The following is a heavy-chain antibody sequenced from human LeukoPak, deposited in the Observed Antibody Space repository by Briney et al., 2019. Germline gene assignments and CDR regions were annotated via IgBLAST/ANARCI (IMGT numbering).Heavy chain of an antibody. Sequence: GESLKISCXGSGYSFTSYWIGWERQMPGKGLEWMGIIYPGDSDTRYSPSFQGQVTISADKSISTAYLQWSSLKASDTAMYYCARYFCSSTSCSNWFDPWGQGTLVTVSS. V-gene: IGHV5-51*01. D-gene: IGHD2-2*01. CDR2: IYPGDSDT. J-gene: IGHJ5*02. CDR3: ARYFCSSTSCSNWFDP. CDR1: GYSFTSYW.